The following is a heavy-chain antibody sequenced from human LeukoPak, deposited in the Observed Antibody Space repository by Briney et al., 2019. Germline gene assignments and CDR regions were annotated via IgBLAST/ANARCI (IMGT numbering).Heavy chain of an antibody. CDR3: ARGSNYDILTGYYSSGFDY. Sequence: SQTLSLTCTVSGGSISSGSYYWSWIRQPAGKGLEWIGRIYNSGSTNYNPSLKSRVTISVDTSKNQFSLKLSSVTAADTAVYYCARGSNYDILTGYYSSGFDYWGQGTLVTVSS. J-gene: IGHJ4*02. V-gene: IGHV4-61*02. CDR2: IYNSGST. CDR1: GGSISSGSYY. D-gene: IGHD3-9*01.